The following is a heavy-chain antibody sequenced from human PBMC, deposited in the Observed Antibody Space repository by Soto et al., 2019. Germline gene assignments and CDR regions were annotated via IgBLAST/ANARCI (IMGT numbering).Heavy chain of an antibody. CDR1: GFDFRSYE. J-gene: IGHJ3*02. V-gene: IGHV3-48*03. CDR2: IRANDESI. CDR3: ARETLRDAIDI. Sequence: GGSMRLSCVASGFDFRSYEMNWVRQAPGKGLEWVSNIRANDESIYYADSVKGRVSVSRDNAKNSLLLEMNSLRVDDTAVYYCARETLRDAIDIWGQGTMVTVSS.